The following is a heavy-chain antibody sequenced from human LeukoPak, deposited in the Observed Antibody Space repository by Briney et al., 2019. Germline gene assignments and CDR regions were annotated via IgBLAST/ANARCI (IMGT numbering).Heavy chain of an antibody. CDR3: ARDPAVAADAFDI. CDR2: ISAYNGNT. CDR1: GYTFTGYY. D-gene: IGHD6-19*01. V-gene: IGHV1-18*04. J-gene: IGHJ3*02. Sequence: GASVKVSCKASGYTFTGYYMHWVRQAPGQGLEWMGWISAYNGNTNYAQKFQGRVTMTTDTSTSTAYMELRSLRSDDTAVYYCARDPAVAADAFDIWGQGTMVTVSS.